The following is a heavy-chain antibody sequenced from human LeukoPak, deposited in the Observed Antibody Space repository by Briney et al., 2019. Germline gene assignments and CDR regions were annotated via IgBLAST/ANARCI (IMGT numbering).Heavy chain of an antibody. CDR1: GFTFSSYW. D-gene: IGHD3-10*01. CDR2: IKQDGSEK. J-gene: IGHJ3*02. CDR3: ARDSPSNPPWGGPAGCDAFDI. Sequence: PGGSLRLSCAASGFTFSSYWMSWVRQAPGKGLEWVANIKQDGSEKYYVDSVKGRFTISRDNAKNSLYLQMNSLRAEDTAVYYCARDSPSNPPWGGPAGCDAFDIWGQGTMVTVSS. V-gene: IGHV3-7*01.